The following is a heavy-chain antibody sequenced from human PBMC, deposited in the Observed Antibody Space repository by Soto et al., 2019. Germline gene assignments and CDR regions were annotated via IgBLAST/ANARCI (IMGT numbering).Heavy chain of an antibody. CDR1: GGTFSSYA. Sequence: SVKVSCKASGGTFSSYAISWVRQAPGQGLEWMGGIIPIFGTANYAQKFQGRVTITADESTSTAYMELSSLRSEDTAVYYCARISLIRGYSSYGMDVWGQGTTVTVS. CDR3: ARISLIRGYSSYGMDV. V-gene: IGHV1-69*13. D-gene: IGHD2-8*01. J-gene: IGHJ6*02. CDR2: IIPIFGTA.